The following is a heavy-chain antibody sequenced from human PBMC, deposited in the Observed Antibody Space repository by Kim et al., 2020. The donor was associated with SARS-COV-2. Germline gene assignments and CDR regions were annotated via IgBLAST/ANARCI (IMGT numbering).Heavy chain of an antibody. J-gene: IGHJ4*02. CDR1: GGSFSGYY. Sequence: SETLSLTCAVYGGSFSGYYWSWIRQPPGKGLEWIGEINHSGSTNYNPSLKSRVTISVDTSKNQFSLKLSSVTAADTAVYYCARGFSRIYGSGRNHPFDYWGQGTLVTGSS. D-gene: IGHD3-10*01. CDR3: ARGFSRIYGSGRNHPFDY. V-gene: IGHV4-34*01. CDR2: INHSGST.